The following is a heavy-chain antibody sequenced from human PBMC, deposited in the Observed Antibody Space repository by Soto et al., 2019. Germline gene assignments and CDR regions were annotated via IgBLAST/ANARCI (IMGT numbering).Heavy chain of an antibody. CDR3: ARRGSSSSGDYYYYGMDV. Sequence: SVKVSFKASGGTFSSYAISWVRQAPGQGLEWMGGIIPIFGTANYAQKFQGRVTITADESTSTAYMELSSLRSEDTAVYYCARRGSSSSGDYYYYGMDVWGQGTTVTVSS. V-gene: IGHV1-69*13. J-gene: IGHJ6*02. CDR2: IIPIFGTA. D-gene: IGHD6-6*01. CDR1: GGTFSSYA.